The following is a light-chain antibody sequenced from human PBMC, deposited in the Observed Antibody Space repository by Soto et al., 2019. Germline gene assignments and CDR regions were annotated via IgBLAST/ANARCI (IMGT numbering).Light chain of an antibody. CDR2: EVS. Sequence: QSALTQPASVSGSPGQSITISCTGTSSDVGGYNFVSWYQQHPGKAPKLMIYEVSNRPSGVSNRFSGSKSGNTASLTISGLQAEDEADYSCSSYTSSTPLGYVFGTGTKLTVL. J-gene: IGLJ1*01. CDR1: SSDVGGYNF. V-gene: IGLV2-14*01. CDR3: SSYTSSTPLGYV.